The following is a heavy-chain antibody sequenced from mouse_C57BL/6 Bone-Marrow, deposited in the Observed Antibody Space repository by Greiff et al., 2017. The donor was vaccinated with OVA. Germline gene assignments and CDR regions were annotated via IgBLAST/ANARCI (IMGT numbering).Heavy chain of an antibody. V-gene: IGHV1-82*01. D-gene: IGHD2-2*01. CDR3: ARGGGYPWFAY. CDR2: IYPGDGDT. CDR1: GYAFSSSW. Sequence: QVQLQQSGPELVKPGASVKISCKASGYAFSSSWMNWVKQRPGKGLEWIGRIYPGDGDTNYNGKFTGKATLTADKSSSTAYMQLSSLTSEDSAVYFCARGGGYPWFAYWGQGTLVTVSA. J-gene: IGHJ3*01.